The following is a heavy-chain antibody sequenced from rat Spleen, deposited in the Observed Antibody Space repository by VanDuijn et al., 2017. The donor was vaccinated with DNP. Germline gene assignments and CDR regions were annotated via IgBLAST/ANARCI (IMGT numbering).Heavy chain of an antibody. CDR1: GFTFSNYV. J-gene: IGHJ2*01. Sequence: EVQLVESGGGLVQPGRSLKLSCAASGFTFSNYVMAWVRQAPTKGLEWVASISTGGGNTYYRDSVKGRFTISRDNAKNTQYLQIDSLRSEDSATYYCASNNYCDYWGQGVMVTVSS. V-gene: IGHV5S13*01. CDR3: ASNNYCDY. CDR2: ISTGGGNT.